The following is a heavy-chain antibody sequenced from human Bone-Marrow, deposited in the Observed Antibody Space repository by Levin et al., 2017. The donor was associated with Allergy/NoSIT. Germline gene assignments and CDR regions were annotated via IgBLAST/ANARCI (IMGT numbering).Heavy chain of an antibody. CDR2: INTNTGTP. CDR3: ARRSSDNWKDSGLDS. CDR1: GYTFTDYA. Sequence: ASVKVSCKASGYTFTDYAMNWVRQAPGQGLEWMGWINTNTGTPTYAQDFTGRFVFSLDTSVSTAYLQISSLETEDTAVYYCARRSSDNWKDSGLDSWGQGTLVTVSS. V-gene: IGHV7-4-1*02. J-gene: IGHJ4*02. D-gene: IGHD1-1*01.